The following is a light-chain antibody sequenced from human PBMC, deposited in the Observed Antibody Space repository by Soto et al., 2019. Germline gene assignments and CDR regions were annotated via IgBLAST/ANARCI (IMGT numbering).Light chain of an antibody. CDR1: KLGDKY. CDR2: QDS. V-gene: IGLV3-1*01. Sequence: SYELTQPPSVSVSPGQTASITCSGDKLGDKYACWYQQKPGQSPVQVIYQDSKRPSGIPERFSGSNSGNTATLTISGTQAMDEADYYCQEWDSSTYVVFGGGTKLNVL. CDR3: QEWDSSTYVV. J-gene: IGLJ2*01.